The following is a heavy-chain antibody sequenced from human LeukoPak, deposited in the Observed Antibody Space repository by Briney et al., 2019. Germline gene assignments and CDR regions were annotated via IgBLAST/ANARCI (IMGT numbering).Heavy chain of an antibody. D-gene: IGHD2-15*01. CDR2: IYTSGGT. J-gene: IGHJ6*03. Sequence: SETLSLTCTVSGGSISSYYWSWIRQPAGKGLEWIGRIYTSGGTNYNPSLKSRVTMSVDTSKNQFSLKLSSVTAADTAVYYCAREVARRYYYYMDVWGKGTTVTVSS. V-gene: IGHV4-4*07. CDR1: GGSISSYY. CDR3: AREVARRYYYYMDV.